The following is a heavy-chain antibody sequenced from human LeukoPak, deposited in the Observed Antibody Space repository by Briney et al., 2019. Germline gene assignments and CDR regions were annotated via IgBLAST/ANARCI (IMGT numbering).Heavy chain of an antibody. J-gene: IGHJ5*02. V-gene: IGHV4-4*07. CDR1: GGSISSYY. Sequence: SETLSLTCTVSGGSISSYYWSWIRQPAGKGLEWIGRIYTSGCTNYNPSLKSRVTMSVDTSKNQFSLKLSSVTAADTAVYYCAGDFWSGTANWFDPWGQGTLVTVSS. CDR3: AGDFWSGTANWFDP. CDR2: IYTSGCT. D-gene: IGHD3-3*01.